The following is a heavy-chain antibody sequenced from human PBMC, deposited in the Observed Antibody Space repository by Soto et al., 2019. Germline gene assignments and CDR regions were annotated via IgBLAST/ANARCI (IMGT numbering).Heavy chain of an antibody. CDR2: IYYSGRT. Sequence: LSLTCIVSGESISSSSYYWGWIRQPPGRGLEWIGSIYYSGRTYYNPSFKSRVTISIDTSKNQFSLKLSSVTATDTAVYYCARQRTTVVTQAYFDHWGQGALVTVSA. CDR3: ARQRTTVVTQAYFDH. J-gene: IGHJ4*02. CDR1: GESISSSSYY. D-gene: IGHD2-21*02. V-gene: IGHV4-39*01.